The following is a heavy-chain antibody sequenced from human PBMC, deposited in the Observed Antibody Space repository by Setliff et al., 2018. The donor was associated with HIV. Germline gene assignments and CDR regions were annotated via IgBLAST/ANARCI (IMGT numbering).Heavy chain of an antibody. V-gene: IGHV4-39*07. CDR3: ARGPFLEWLSYWYFDL. CDR1: GDYIRSSRYY. D-gene: IGHD3-3*01. J-gene: IGHJ2*01. CDR2: IFSSGGT. Sequence: SETLSLTCSVFGDYIRSSRYYWGWIRQPPGKGLEWIGSIFSSGGTYLNPSLRGRVTISVDTSKNQFSLKLSSVTAADTAVYYCARGPFLEWLSYWYFDLWGRGTLVTVSS.